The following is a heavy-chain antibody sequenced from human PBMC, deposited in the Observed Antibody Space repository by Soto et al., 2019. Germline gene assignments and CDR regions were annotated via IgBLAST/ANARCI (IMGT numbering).Heavy chain of an antibody. J-gene: IGHJ5*02. D-gene: IGHD2-15*01. CDR2: TYYRSKWYN. CDR1: GDSVSSNSAA. Sequence: QVQLQQSGPGLVKPSQTLSLTCAISGDSVSSNSAAWNWIRQSPSRGLEWLGRTYYRSKWYNDYAVSVKSRITINPDTSKNQFSLQLNSVTPEDTAVYYCAMLKHVVVVAASDNWFDPWGQGTLVTVSS. V-gene: IGHV6-1*01. CDR3: AMLKHVVVVAASDNWFDP.